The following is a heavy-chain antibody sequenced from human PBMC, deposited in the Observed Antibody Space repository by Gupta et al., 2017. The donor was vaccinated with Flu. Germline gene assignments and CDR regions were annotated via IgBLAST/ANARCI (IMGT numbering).Heavy chain of an antibody. J-gene: IGHJ6*03. CDR1: GGSISSSSYY. CDR3: ARTLRVIMDWARYYYYMDV. CDR2: IYYSGST. Sequence: QLQLQESGPGLVKPSETLSLTCTVSGGSISSSSYYWGWIRQPPGKGLEWIGSIYYSGSTYYTPSLKSRVTISVDTSKNQFSLKLSSVTAADTAVYYCARTLRVIMDWARYYYYMDVWGKGTTVTVSS. D-gene: IGHD3-3*01. V-gene: IGHV4-39*01.